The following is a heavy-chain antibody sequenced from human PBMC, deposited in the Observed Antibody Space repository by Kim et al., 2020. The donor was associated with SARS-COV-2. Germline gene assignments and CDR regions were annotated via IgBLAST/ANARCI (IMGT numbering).Heavy chain of an antibody. CDR2: IYPGDSDT. D-gene: IGHD3-22*01. Sequence: GESLKISCKGSGYSFTSYWIGWVRQMPGKGLEWMGIIYPGDSDTRYSPSFQGQVTISADKSISTAYLQWSSLKASDTAMYYCARQDPKNYYDSSGYQRVVLAFDIWCQGTMVTVSS. J-gene: IGHJ3*02. CDR3: ARQDPKNYYDSSGYQRVVLAFDI. CDR1: GYSFTSYW. V-gene: IGHV5-51*01.